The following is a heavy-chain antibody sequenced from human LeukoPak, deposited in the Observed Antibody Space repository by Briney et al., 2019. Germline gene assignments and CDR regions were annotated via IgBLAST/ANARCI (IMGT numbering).Heavy chain of an antibody. Sequence: SETLSLTCAVYGGSFSGYYWSWIRQPPGKGLEWIGEINHSGSTNYNPSLKSRVTISVDTSKNQFSLKLSSVTAADTAVYYCASRQYYYDSSVKDYWGQGTLVTVSS. J-gene: IGHJ4*02. CDR2: INHSGST. CDR3: ASRQYYYDSSVKDY. CDR1: GGSFSGYY. V-gene: IGHV4-34*01. D-gene: IGHD3-22*01.